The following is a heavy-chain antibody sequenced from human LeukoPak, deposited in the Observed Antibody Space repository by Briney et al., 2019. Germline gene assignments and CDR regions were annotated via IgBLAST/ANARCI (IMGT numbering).Heavy chain of an antibody. V-gene: IGHV4-34*01. CDR2: INHSGST. Sequence: PSETLSLTCAVYGGSFSGYYWSWIRQPPGKGLEWIGEINHSGSTNYNPSLKSRVTISVDTSKNQFSLKLSSVTAADTAVYYCARHAKVYSSSWRSQYFQHWGQGTLVTVSS. CDR1: GGSFSGYY. CDR3: ARHAKVYSSSWRSQYFQH. D-gene: IGHD6-13*01. J-gene: IGHJ1*01.